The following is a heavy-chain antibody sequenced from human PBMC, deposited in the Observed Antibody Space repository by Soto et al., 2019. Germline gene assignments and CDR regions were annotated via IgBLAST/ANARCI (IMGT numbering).Heavy chain of an antibody. V-gene: IGHV3-64D*06. CDR3: VKDFELVAATHIFDY. CDR1: GFTFSSYA. CDR2: ISSNGGST. D-gene: IGHD2-15*01. Sequence: GGSLRLSCSASGFTFSSYAMHWVRQAPGKGLEYVSAISSNGGSTYYADSVKGRFTISRDNSKNTLYLQMSSLRAEDTAVYYCVKDFELVAATHIFDYWGQGTLVTVSS. J-gene: IGHJ4*02.